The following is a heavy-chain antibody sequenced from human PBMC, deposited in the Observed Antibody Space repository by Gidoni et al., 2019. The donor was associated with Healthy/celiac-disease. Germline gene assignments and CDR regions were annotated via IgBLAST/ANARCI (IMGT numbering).Heavy chain of an antibody. Sequence: QVQLVQSGAEVKKPGASVKVSCKASGYTFISYYMPWVRQAPGQGLEWMGIINPSGGSTSYAQKFQGRVTMTRDTSTSTVYMELSSLRSEDTAVYYCARDRTYGGNSVWFDPWGQGTLVTVSS. CDR3: ARDRTYGGNSVWFDP. J-gene: IGHJ5*02. CDR2: INPSGGST. V-gene: IGHV1-46*01. CDR1: GYTFISYY. D-gene: IGHD4-17*01.